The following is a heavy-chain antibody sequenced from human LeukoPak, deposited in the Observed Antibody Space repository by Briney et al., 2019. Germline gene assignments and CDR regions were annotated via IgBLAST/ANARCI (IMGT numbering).Heavy chain of an antibody. CDR2: INPNSGGT. J-gene: IGHJ5*02. CDR1: GYTFTSYA. Sequence: WASVKVSCKASGYTFTSYAMHWVRQAPGQGLEWMGWINPNSGGTNYAQWFQGRVTMTRDTSITTVYMELSRLRSDDTAVYYCARGEDRFDPWGQGTLVTVSS. CDR3: ARGEDRFDP. D-gene: IGHD1-26*01. V-gene: IGHV1-2*02.